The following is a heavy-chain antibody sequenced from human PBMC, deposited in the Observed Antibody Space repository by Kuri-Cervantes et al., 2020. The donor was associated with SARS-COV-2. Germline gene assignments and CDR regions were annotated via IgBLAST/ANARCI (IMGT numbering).Heavy chain of an antibody. J-gene: IGHJ4*02. D-gene: IGHD3-10*01. CDR1: GYIFTSYG. V-gene: IGHV1-18*01. Sequence: ASVKVSCKASGYIFTSYGISWVRQAPGQGLEWMGWISAYNGNTNYAQKLQGRVTMTTDTSTSTAYMELRSLRSDDTAVYYCARDRDSGTMVRGPMGAGYWGQGTLVTVSS. CDR2: ISAYNGNT. CDR3: ARDRDSGTMVRGPMGAGY.